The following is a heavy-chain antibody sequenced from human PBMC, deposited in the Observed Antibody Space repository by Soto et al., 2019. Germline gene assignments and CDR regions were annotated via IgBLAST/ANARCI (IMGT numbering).Heavy chain of an antibody. D-gene: IGHD6-13*01. CDR2: IYYSGST. CDR3: ARDLAAAGTSGGMDV. CDR1: GGSISSGGYY. Sequence: QVQLQESGPGLVKPSQTLSLTCTVSGGSISSGGYYWSWIRQHPGKGLEWIGYIYYSGSTYYNPSLKSRVTISVNTSKNQFSLKLSSVTAADTAVYYCARDLAAAGTSGGMDVWGQGTTVTVSS. J-gene: IGHJ6*02. V-gene: IGHV4-31*03.